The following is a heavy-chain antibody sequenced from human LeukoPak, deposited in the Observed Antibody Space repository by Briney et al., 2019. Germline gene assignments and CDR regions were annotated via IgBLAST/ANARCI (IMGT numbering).Heavy chain of an antibody. CDR1: GFTFSSYG. CDR2: IRYDGSNK. Sequence: GGSLRLSCAASGFTFSSYGMHWVRQAPGKGLEWVAFIRYDGSNKYYADSVKGRFTISRDNSKNTLYLQMNSLRAEDTAVYYCAKDPGHGTGIDEIQYYFDYWGQGTLVTVSS. V-gene: IGHV3-30*02. J-gene: IGHJ4*02. D-gene: IGHD5-18*01. CDR3: AKDPGHGTGIDEIQYYFDY.